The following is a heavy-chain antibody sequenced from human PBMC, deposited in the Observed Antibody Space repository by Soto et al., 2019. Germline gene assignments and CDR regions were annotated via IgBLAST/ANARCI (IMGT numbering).Heavy chain of an antibody. J-gene: IGHJ5*02. CDR1: GYSFTGCC. Sequence: ASVKVSCKASGYSFTGCCMHWLRQAPGQGLEWMGWINPDSGATSYAQKFQGRVPMTRDRSVTTAYMELSSLTSDETAVYYCAKLNSKSEGGYNWFDAWGQGALVTVSS. CDR2: INPDSGAT. V-gene: IGHV1-2*02. D-gene: IGHD1-1*01. CDR3: AKLNSKSEGGYNWFDA.